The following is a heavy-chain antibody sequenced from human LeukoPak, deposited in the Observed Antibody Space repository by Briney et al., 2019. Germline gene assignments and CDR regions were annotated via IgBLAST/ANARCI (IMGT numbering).Heavy chain of an antibody. CDR1: GGSISSHY. J-gene: IGHJ6*03. Sequence: PSETLSLTCTVSGGSISSHYWSWIRQPPGKGLEWIGYIYYSGSTNYNPSLKSRVTISVDTSKNQFSLKLSSVTAADTAVYYCARALVTPRSYYYYMDVLGKGTTVTVSS. V-gene: IGHV4-59*11. CDR3: ARALVTPRSYYYYMDV. CDR2: IYYSGST. D-gene: IGHD2/OR15-2a*01.